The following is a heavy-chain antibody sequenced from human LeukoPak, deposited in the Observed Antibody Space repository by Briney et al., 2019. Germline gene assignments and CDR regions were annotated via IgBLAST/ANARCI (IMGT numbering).Heavy chain of an antibody. Sequence: PSETLSLTGSVYGGSFSGYYWSWIRPPPGKGLDWVGEINHSGCTNYNPSLKSRVTISVDTSKNQFSRKLGSVTAVDTAAYSCAGRDVRGGYHFDDWGQGTPV. D-gene: IGHD3-3*01. CDR3: AGRDVRGGYHFDD. J-gene: IGHJ4*02. V-gene: IGHV4-34*01. CDR1: GGSFSGYY. CDR2: INHSGCT.